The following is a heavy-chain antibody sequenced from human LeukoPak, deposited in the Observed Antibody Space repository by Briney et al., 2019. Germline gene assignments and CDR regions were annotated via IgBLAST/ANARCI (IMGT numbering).Heavy chain of an antibody. J-gene: IGHJ5*02. CDR3: AKDLSSQQPNWFDP. CDR1: GFTFSSYS. D-gene: IGHD6-13*01. V-gene: IGHV3-21*01. CDR2: ISSSSSYI. Sequence: GGSLRLSCAASGFTFSSYSMNRVRQAPGKGLEWVSSISSSSSYIYYADSVKGRFTISRDNAKNSLYLQMNSLRAEDTAVYYCAKDLSSQQPNWFDPWGQGTLVTVSS.